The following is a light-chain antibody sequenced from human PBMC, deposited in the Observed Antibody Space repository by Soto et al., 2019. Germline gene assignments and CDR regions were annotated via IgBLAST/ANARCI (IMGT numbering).Light chain of an antibody. J-gene: IGKJ3*01. CDR3: QQRSNWLFT. CDR2: DAS. V-gene: IGKV3-11*01. CDR1: QSVSSY. Sequence: EIVLTQSPATLSLSTGERATLSCRASQSVSSYLAWYQQKPGQAPRLLISDASNRATGIPARFSGSGSGTGFTLTISSLEPEDFAVYYCQQRSNWLFTFGPGTKVDIK.